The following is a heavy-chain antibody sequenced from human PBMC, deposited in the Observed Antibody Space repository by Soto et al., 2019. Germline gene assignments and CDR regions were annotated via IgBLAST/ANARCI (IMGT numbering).Heavy chain of an antibody. CDR1: GFTFSSYE. J-gene: IGHJ4*02. D-gene: IGHD1-26*01. V-gene: IGHV3-48*03. Sequence: PGGSLRLSCAASGFTFSSYEMNWVRQAPGKGLEWVSYISSSCSTIYYADSVKGRFTISRDNAKNSLYLQMNSLRAEDTAVYYCALYSGSYSLDYWGQGTLVTVSS. CDR2: ISSSCSTI. CDR3: ALYSGSYSLDY.